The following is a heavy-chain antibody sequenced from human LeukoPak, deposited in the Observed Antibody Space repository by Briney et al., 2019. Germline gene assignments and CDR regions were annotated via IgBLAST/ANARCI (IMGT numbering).Heavy chain of an antibody. CDR2: IKQDGSEK. J-gene: IGHJ3*02. CDR1: GFTFSSYW. Sequence: PGGSLRLSCAASGFTFSSYWMSWVRQAPGKGLEWVANIKQDGSEKYYVDSVKGRFTISRDNAKNSLYLQMNSLRAEDTAVYYCARDWEVYCSGGSCYHDAFDIWGQGTMVTVSS. D-gene: IGHD2-15*01. CDR3: ARDWEVYCSGGSCYHDAFDI. V-gene: IGHV3-7*01.